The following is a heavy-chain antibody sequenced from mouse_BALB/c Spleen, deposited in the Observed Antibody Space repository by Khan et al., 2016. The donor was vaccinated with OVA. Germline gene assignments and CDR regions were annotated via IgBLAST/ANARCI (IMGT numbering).Heavy chain of an antibody. Sequence: EVQLQESGGGLVQPGGSMKLSCVASGFTFSNFWMNWVRQSPGKGLEWVAEIRLKSNNYATHYAESVKGRFTISRDDSKSSVYLQMNNLSAEDTGNYYCSRPGADYAWFAYWCQGTLVTVSA. D-gene: IGHD2-13*01. CDR3: SRPGADYAWFAY. CDR1: GFTFSNFW. CDR2: IRLKSNNYAT. J-gene: IGHJ3*01. V-gene: IGHV6-6*02.